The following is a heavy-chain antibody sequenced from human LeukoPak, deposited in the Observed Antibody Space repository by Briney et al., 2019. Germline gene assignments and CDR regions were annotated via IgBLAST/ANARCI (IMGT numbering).Heavy chain of an antibody. CDR2: ISDDGSNK. CDR1: GFTFSSYA. CDR3: ARVDDLDAFDI. J-gene: IGHJ3*02. V-gene: IGHV3-30*09. D-gene: IGHD2-2*03. Sequence: GGSLRLSCVASGFTFSSYAMRWVRQAPGKGLEWVAVISDDGSNKYYADSVKGRFAISRDSSKSTLYLQMSSLRAEDTAVYYCARVDDLDAFDIWGQGTTVTVSS.